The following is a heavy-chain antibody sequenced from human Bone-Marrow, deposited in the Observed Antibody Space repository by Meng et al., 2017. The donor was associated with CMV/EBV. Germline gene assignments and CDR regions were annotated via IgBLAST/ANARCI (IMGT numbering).Heavy chain of an antibody. D-gene: IGHD2-2*01. CDR2: ISYDGSNK. V-gene: IGHV3-30*04. CDR3: ARDDRVVVPAAIEWCFDY. CDR1: GFTFSSYA. J-gene: IGHJ4*02. Sequence: RGSLRLSCAASGFTFSSYAMHWVRQAPGKGLEWVAVISYDGSNKYYADSVKGRFTISRDNSKNTLYLQMNSLRAEDAAVYYCARDDRVVVPAAIEWCFDYWGQGTLVTVSS.